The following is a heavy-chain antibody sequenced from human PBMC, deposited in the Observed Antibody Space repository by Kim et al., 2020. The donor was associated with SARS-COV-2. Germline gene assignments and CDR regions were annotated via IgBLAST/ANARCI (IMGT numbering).Heavy chain of an antibody. J-gene: IGHJ3*01. CDR3: CRAVHHRPPSAAF. Sequence: SVKVSCKAFGGTFTRYCLSWVRQAPGKGLEWMGRFNPNGDMTDYAQKFQGRVTLTADRTNAAYNEVISMRPADTAAFYYCRAVHHRPPSAAF. CDR2: FNPNGDMT. CDR1: GGTFTRYC. V-gene: IGHV1-69*04. D-gene: IGHD6-6*01.